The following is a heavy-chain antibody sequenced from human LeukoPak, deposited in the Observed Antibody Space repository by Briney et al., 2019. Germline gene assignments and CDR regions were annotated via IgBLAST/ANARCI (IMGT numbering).Heavy chain of an antibody. D-gene: IGHD2-2*01. J-gene: IGHJ5*02. Sequence: PSETLSLTCAVSGGSINSGGYSWSWIRQPPGKGLEWIGYIYHSGSTYYNPSLKSRVTISVDRSKNQFSLKLSSVTAADTAVYYCARNVVVPAAMSLPNWFDPWGQGTLVTVSS. V-gene: IGHV4-30-2*01. CDR1: GGSINSGGYS. CDR2: IYHSGST. CDR3: ARNVVVPAAMSLPNWFDP.